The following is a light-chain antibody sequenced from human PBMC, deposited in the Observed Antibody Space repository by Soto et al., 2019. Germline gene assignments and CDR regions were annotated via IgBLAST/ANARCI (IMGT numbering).Light chain of an antibody. CDR1: QSVSSN. CDR3: QQYDISPRT. CDR2: GAS. V-gene: IGKV3-20*01. Sequence: EMAMTQSPATLSVSPGERATLSCRASQSVSSNLAWYQQKPCQAPRLLIYGASNRATGIPDRFSGSGSGTDFTLTISRLEPEDFAVYYCQQYDISPRTLGQGTKVDI. J-gene: IGKJ1*01.